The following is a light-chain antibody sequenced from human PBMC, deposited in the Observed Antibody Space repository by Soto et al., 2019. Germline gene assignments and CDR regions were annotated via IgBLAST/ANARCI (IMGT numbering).Light chain of an antibody. CDR1: QAIRND. V-gene: IGKV1-6*01. CDR3: LQDYSRPYT. CDR2: AAS. Sequence: AVPMTQSPSSLSASVGDRVTITCRASQAIRNDLGWYQQKPGGAPRLLMFAASTLQNGVPSRFSGSGSGTDFTLTISSLQPEDSATYYCLQDYSRPYTFGQGTKLEIK. J-gene: IGKJ2*01.